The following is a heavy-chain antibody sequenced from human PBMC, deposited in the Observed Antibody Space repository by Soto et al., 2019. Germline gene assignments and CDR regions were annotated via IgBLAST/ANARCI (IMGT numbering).Heavy chain of an antibody. CDR2: INTYTGNT. Sequence: ASVKVSCKASGYTFTTYAISWLRQAPGQGLEWMGWINTYTGNTDYAQRLRGRVTMTTDTSTSTAYMELRSLRSDDTAVYYCASYQLLTYYYYAMDVWGQGTTVTVSS. CDR3: ASYQLLTYYYYAMDV. D-gene: IGHD2-2*01. V-gene: IGHV1-18*01. CDR1: GYTFTTYA. J-gene: IGHJ6*02.